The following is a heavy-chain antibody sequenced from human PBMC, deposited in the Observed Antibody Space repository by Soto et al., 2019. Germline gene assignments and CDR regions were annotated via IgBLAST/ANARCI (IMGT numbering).Heavy chain of an antibody. Sequence: QVQLVQSGAEVKKPGASVKVSCKASGYTFTSYGISWVRQAPGQGLEWMGWISAYNGNTNYAQKVQGRDTKTTDTSTSTAYMALRSLRSADTAVYYCARTVAVPSAEYFQHWGQGTLVTVSS. CDR3: ARTVAVPSAEYFQH. CDR2: ISAYNGNT. CDR1: GYTFTSYG. V-gene: IGHV1-18*01. J-gene: IGHJ1*01. D-gene: IGHD6-19*01.